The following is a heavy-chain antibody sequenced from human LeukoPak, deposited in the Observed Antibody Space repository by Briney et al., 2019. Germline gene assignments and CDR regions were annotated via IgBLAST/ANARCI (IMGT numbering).Heavy chain of an antibody. V-gene: IGHV6-1*01. CDR1: GDSVFGNSAA. J-gene: IGHJ4*02. CDR2: TYFRSKWYN. Sequence: SQTLSLTCAISGDSVFGNSAAWNWIRQSPSRGLEWLGGTYFRSKWYNDYAVSVKSRITINPDTSKNQFSLQLNSVTPADTAVYYCARVGGTSHYDYVWGSYRYSLYYFDYWGQGTLVTVSS. CDR3: ARVGGTSHYDYVWGSYRYSLYYFDY. D-gene: IGHD3-16*02.